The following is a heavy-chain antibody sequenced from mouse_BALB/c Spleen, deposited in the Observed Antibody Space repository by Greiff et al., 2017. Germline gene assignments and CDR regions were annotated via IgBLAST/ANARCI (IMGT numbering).Heavy chain of an antibody. V-gene: IGHV1-4*02. Sequence: QVQLKESAAELARPGASVKMSCKASGYTFTSYTMHWVKQRPGQGLEWIGYINPSSGYTEYNQKFKDKTTLTADKSSSTAYMQLSSLTSEDSAVYYCARCYDYLYFDYWGQGTTLTVSS. J-gene: IGHJ2*01. D-gene: IGHD2-4*01. CDR2: INPSSGYT. CDR1: GYTFTSYT. CDR3: ARCYDYLYFDY.